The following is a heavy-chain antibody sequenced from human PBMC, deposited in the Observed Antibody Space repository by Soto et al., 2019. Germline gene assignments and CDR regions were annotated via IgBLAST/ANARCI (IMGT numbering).Heavy chain of an antibody. J-gene: IGHJ5*02. CDR1: GYTLTELS. Sequence: QVQLVQSGAEAKKPGASVKVSCKVSGYTLTELSMHWVRQAPGKGLEWMGGFDPEDGETIYAQKFQGRVTMTEDTSTDTAYMELSSLRSEDTAVYYCATGERGGTPLRYNWFDPWGQGTLVTVSS. D-gene: IGHD1-26*01. CDR3: ATGERGGTPLRYNWFDP. CDR2: FDPEDGET. V-gene: IGHV1-24*01.